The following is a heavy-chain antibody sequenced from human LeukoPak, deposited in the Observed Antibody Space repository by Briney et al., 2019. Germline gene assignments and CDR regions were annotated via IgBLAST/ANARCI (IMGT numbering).Heavy chain of an antibody. D-gene: IGHD3-10*01. CDR1: GVTFSSYG. CDR2: IWYDGSNK. CDR3: ANAQQPYGSGSARN. Sequence: GGSLGLSCAASGVTFSSYGMHWVRQAPGKGLEWVAVIWYDGSNKYYADSVKGRFTISRDNSKNTLYLQMNSLRAEDTAVYYCANAQQPYGSGSARNWGQGTLVTVPS. V-gene: IGHV3-33*06. J-gene: IGHJ4*02.